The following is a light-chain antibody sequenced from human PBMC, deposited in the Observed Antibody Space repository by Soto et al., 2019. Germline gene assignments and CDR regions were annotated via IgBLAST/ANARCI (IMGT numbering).Light chain of an antibody. V-gene: IGLV2-11*01. CDR3: CSYAGSYTHV. Sequence: QSALTQPRSVSGSPGHSVTFSCTGTSSDVGAYIYVSWYQQHPGKAPKLIIYDVIKRPSGVPDRFSGSKSGNTASLTISGLQAEDEADYYCCSYAGSYTHVFGTGTKVTV. CDR1: SSDVGAYIY. J-gene: IGLJ1*01. CDR2: DVI.